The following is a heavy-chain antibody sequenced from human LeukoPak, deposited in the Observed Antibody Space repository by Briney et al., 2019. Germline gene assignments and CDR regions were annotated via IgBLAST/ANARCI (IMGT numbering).Heavy chain of an antibody. CDR1: GFTFTSSA. D-gene: IGHD3-22*01. V-gene: IGHV1-58*02. CDR2: IFVGSGKT. Sequence: ASVKVSCTASGFTFTSSAMQWVRQARGQGLEWIGWIFVGSGKTNYAQKLQERVTITRDMSTSTAYMELSSLRPEDTAVYYCAAVSPIAYWGQGTLVTVSS. J-gene: IGHJ4*02. CDR3: AAVSPIAY.